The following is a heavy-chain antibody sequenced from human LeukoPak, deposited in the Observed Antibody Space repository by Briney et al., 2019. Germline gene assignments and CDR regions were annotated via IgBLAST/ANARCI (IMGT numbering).Heavy chain of an antibody. CDR3: ARIISGYTYYMDV. D-gene: IGHD3-22*01. CDR1: GGSFSGYY. J-gene: IGHJ6*03. V-gene: IGHV4-59*10. Sequence: SETLSLTCAVYGGSFSGYYWSWIRQPAGKGLEWIGRIYPSGSTNYDPSLKSRVTMSLDTSKNQFSLKLSSVTAADTAVYYCARIISGYTYYMDVWGKGTTVTISS. CDR2: IYPSGST.